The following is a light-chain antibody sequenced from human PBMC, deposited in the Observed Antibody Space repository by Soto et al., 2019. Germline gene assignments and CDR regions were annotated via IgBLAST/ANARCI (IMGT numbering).Light chain of an antibody. CDR2: DAS. CDR3: QLYNSYPQT. V-gene: IGKV1-5*01. CDR1: QSISSW. J-gene: IGKJ1*01. Sequence: KSPSTGYASIGDRVTSTCRASQSISSWLAWYQQKPGKAPKLLIYDASSLESGVPSRFSGSGSGTEFTLTISSLQPGDFATQYRQLYNSYPQTFGQGTKL.